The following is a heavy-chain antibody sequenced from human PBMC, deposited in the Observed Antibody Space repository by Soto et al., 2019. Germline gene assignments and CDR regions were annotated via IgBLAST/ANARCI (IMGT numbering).Heavy chain of an antibody. V-gene: IGHV4-59*08. CDR3: ARRGPHCYYYYYMDV. Sequence: SETLTLTCTVSVGSISSYYWSWIRQPPGKGLKWIGNIYNSGSTNYNPSLKSQDTISEDTPKNQFSLKLISVTASDTAVYYCARRGPHCYYYYYMDVWGKGTTVTVSS. CDR1: VGSISSYY. J-gene: IGHJ6*03. CDR2: IYNSGST.